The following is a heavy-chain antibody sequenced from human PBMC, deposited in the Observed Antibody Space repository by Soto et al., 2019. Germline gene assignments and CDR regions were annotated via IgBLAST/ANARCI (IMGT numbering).Heavy chain of an antibody. Sequence: PGGSLRLSCAASGFTFSGSAMHWVRQASGKGLEWVGRIRSKANSYATAYAASVKGGFTISRDDSKNTAYLQMNSLKTEDTAVYYCTRASTVVADFDYWGQGTLVTVSS. CDR3: TRASTVVADFDY. D-gene: IGHD2-15*01. CDR1: GFTFSGSA. CDR2: IRSKANSYAT. V-gene: IGHV3-73*01. J-gene: IGHJ4*02.